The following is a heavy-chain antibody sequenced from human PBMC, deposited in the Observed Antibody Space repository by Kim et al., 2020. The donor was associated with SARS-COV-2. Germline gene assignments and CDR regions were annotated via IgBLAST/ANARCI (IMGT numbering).Heavy chain of an antibody. D-gene: IGHD6-13*01. J-gene: IGHJ4*02. Sequence: ASVKVSCKASGYTFTSYAMNWVRQAPGQGLEWMGWINTNTGNPTYAQGFTGRFVFSLDTSVSTAYLQISSLKAEDTAVYYCAREPQWGSSSWYGFDYWGQGTLVTVSS. CDR2: INTNTGNP. CDR1: GYTFTSYA. CDR3: AREPQWGSSSWYGFDY. V-gene: IGHV7-4-1*02.